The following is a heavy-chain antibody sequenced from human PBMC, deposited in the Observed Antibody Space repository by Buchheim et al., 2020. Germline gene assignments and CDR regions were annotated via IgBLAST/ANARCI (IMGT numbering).Heavy chain of an antibody. CDR1: GGFFSGYY. CDR3: ARYRRLIKWLRPYYGMDV. V-gene: IGHV4-34*01. Sequence: QVQLQQWGAGLLKPSETLSLTCAVYGGFFSGYYWSWIRQPPGKGLEWIGEINHSGSTNYNPSLKSRVTISVDTSKNQFSLKLSSVTAADTAVYYCARYRRLIKWLRPYYGMDVWGQGTT. J-gene: IGHJ6*02. CDR2: INHSGST. D-gene: IGHD5-12*01.